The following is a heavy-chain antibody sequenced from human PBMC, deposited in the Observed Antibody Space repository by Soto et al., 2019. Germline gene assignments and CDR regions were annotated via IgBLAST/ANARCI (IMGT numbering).Heavy chain of an antibody. Sequence: QLRLQESAPELVKPSETLSLTCTVSGAPISAFYWSWIRQPPGKGLEWIGHIYYSGSTNYNPSLNSRVTISLDTSKNEFSLNLRSVTAADTAVYYCARRRDGYTGVWFDPWGPGTLVTVSS. CDR2: IYYSGST. V-gene: IGHV4-59*01. D-gene: IGHD5-12*01. CDR1: GAPISAFY. CDR3: ARRRDGYTGVWFDP. J-gene: IGHJ5*02.